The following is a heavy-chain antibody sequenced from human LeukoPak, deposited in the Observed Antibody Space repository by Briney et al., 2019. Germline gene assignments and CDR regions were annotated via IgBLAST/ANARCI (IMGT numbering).Heavy chain of an antibody. V-gene: IGHV3-23*01. CDR3: VKGGLGYSDGRGTRNAYYYGMDV. Sequence: GGSLTLSCAASGLTFSDSAMTWVRQAPGKGLEWVSSIDVSGVSAYYAASVKGRFIISRDNSKIILYLQRSSLRAEDTAKYYCVKGGLGYSDGRGTRNAYYYGMDVGGQGTTVFVSS. D-gene: IGHD5-18*01. J-gene: IGHJ6*02. CDR2: IDVSGVSA. CDR1: GLTFSDSA.